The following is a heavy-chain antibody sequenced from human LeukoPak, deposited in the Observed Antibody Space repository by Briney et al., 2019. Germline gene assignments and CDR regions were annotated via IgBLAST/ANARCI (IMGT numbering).Heavy chain of an antibody. D-gene: IGHD6-13*01. J-gene: IGHJ6*02. CDR3: ATPAIAGVAYGMDV. V-gene: IGHV5-51*01. CDR1: GYSFTTYW. CDR2: IYPIDSDT. Sequence: GESLKISCKTSGYSFTTYWIGWVRQMPGKGLEWMGIIYPIDSDTKYSPSFQGQVTISVDKSISTAYLQWSSLKASDTAIYYCATPAIAGVAYGMDVWGQGTTVTVSS.